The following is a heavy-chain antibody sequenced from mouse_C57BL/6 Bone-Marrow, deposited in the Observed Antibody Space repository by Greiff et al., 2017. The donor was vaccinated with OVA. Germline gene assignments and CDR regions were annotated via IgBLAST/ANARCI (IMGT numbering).Heavy chain of an antibody. Sequence: QVQLQQPGAELVKPGASVKMSCKASGYTFTSYWITWVKQRPGQGLEWIGDIYPGSGSTNYNEKFKSKATLTVDTSSSTAYMQLSSLTSEDSAVYYCARGGITTVVATDYFDYWGQGTTLTVSS. D-gene: IGHD1-1*01. CDR2: IYPGSGST. J-gene: IGHJ2*01. CDR3: ARGGITTVVATDYFDY. CDR1: GYTFTSYW. V-gene: IGHV1-55*01.